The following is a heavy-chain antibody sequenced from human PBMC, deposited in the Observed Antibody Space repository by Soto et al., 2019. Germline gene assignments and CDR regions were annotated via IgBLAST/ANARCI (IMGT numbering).Heavy chain of an antibody. CDR3: ERQSRPHSTLTGYYLRLDI. V-gene: IGHV4-59*08. D-gene: IGHD3-9*01. Sequence: SETLSLTCTVSGVSFSSYYWSWIRQPPGKGLEWIGYIHYSGVTSYNPSLKSRVAISVDTSKNHFSLKLSSVTAADTAVYYCERQSRPHSTLTGYYLRLDIWSQRTMVT. CDR1: GVSFSSYY. CDR2: IHYSGVT. J-gene: IGHJ3*02.